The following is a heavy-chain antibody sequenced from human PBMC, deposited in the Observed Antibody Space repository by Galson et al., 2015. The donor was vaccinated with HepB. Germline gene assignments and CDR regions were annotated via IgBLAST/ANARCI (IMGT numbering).Heavy chain of an antibody. CDR2: IRSKAYGGTT. J-gene: IGHJ1*01. D-gene: IGHD3-10*01. Sequence: SLRLSCAASGFTFSSYAMSWFRQAPGKGLEWVGFIRSKAYGGTTEYAASVKGRFTISRDDPKSIAYMQMNSLKTEDTAVYYCTRVPIWLGEGYFQHWGQGTLVTVSS. CDR3: TRVPIWLGEGYFQH. V-gene: IGHV3-49*03. CDR1: GFTFSSYA.